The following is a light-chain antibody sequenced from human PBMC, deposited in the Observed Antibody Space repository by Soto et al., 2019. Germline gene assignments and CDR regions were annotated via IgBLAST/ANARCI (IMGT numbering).Light chain of an antibody. V-gene: IGLV2-14*01. J-gene: IGLJ1*01. CDR3: SSYASRGTLV. CDR1: SSDVGGYNY. Sequence: QSVLTQPASVSGSPGQSITISCTGTSSDVGGYNYVSWYQQHPGKAPKLMIYEVSNRPSGVSNRFSGSKSGNTASLTISGLQAEDEADFYCSSYASRGTLVFGTGTKLTVL. CDR2: EVS.